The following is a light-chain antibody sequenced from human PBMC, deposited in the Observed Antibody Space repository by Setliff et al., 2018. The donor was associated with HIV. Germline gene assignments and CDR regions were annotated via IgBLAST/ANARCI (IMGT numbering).Light chain of an antibody. CDR3: SSYAITNTLP. CDR2: EVT. CDR1: SSDVGGYSY. Sequence: QSVLTQPRSVSGSPGQSITISCTGTSSDVGGYSYVSWYQQHPGKAPKLIIYEVTNRPSGVSNRFSGSKSGNTASLTISGLQAEDEADYYCSSYAITNTLPFGTGTKVTVL. J-gene: IGLJ1*01. V-gene: IGLV2-14*01.